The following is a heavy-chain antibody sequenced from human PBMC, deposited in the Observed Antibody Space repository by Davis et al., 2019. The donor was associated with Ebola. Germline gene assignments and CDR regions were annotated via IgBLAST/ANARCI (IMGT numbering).Heavy chain of an antibody. CDR2: INTNTGNP. CDR1: GYTFTSYA. CDR3: ARSITMVRGVIINWFDP. V-gene: IGHV7-4-1*02. Sequence: SVKVSCKASGYTFTSYAMNWVRQAPGQGLEWMGWINTNTGNPTYAQGFTGRFVFSLDTSVSTAYLQISSLKAEDTAVYYCARSITMVRGVIINWFDPWGQGTLVTVSS. D-gene: IGHD3-10*01. J-gene: IGHJ5*02.